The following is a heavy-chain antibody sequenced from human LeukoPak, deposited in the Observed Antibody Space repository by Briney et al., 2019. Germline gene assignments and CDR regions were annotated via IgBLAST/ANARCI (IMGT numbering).Heavy chain of an antibody. CDR2: IYYSGST. D-gene: IGHD1-1*01. CDR1: GGSISSYY. J-gene: IGHJ4*02. V-gene: IGHV4-59*12. Sequence: SETLSLTCTVSGGSISSYYWSWIRQPPGKGLEWIGYIYYSGSTNYNPSLKSRVTMSVDTSKNQFSLKLSSVTAVDTAVYYCARDRGTWNDDGFDYWGRGTLVTVSS. CDR3: ARDRGTWNDDGFDY.